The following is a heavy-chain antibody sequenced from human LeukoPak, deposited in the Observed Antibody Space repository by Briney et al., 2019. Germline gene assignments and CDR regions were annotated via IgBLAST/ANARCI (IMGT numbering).Heavy chain of an antibody. V-gene: IGHV4-59*08. D-gene: IGHD5-12*01. CDR2: NYYTGST. J-gene: IGHJ4*02. CDR1: GGSISSYY. Sequence: SETLSLTCTVSGGSISSYYWSWIRQPPGKGLEWLGYNYYTGSTNYNSSLGGRITILIDTSKNQFSLTLTSVTAADTAVYYCARQGGGYDWGQGILVTVSS. CDR3: ARQGGGYD.